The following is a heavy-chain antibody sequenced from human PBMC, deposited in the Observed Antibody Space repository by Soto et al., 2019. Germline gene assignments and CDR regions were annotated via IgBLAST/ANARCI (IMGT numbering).Heavy chain of an antibody. D-gene: IGHD3-22*01. Sequence: SETLSLTCTVSGGSISSSSYYWGWIRQPPGKGLEWIGSIYYSGSTYYNPSLKSRVTISVDTSKNQFSLKLSSVTAADTAVYYCARELPSYYDSSGSALFDYWGQGTLVTVSS. CDR2: IYYSGST. J-gene: IGHJ4*02. V-gene: IGHV4-39*07. CDR3: ARELPSYYDSSGSALFDY. CDR1: GGSISSSSYY.